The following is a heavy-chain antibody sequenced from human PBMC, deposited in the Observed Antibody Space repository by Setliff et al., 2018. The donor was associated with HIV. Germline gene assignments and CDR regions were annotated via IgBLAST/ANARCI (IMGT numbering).Heavy chain of an antibody. Sequence: PSETLSLTCTVSGGSINSYFWHWIRQPPGKGLEWIGYIYYSGSTNYNPSLKSRVTISVDTSKNQLSLKLSSVTAADTAVYYCAREIYGGNSRPFDYWGQGTRGTAPQ. J-gene: IGHJ4*02. CDR3: AREIYGGNSRPFDY. V-gene: IGHV4-59*01. CDR2: IYYSGST. CDR1: GGSINSYF. D-gene: IGHD4-17*01.